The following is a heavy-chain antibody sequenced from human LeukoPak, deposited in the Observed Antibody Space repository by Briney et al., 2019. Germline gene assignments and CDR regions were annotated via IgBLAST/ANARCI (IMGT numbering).Heavy chain of an antibody. Sequence: PGGSLRLSCAASGFTFSSYEMNWVRQAPGKGLEWVSGINWNGGSTGYADSVKGRFTISRDNAKNSLYLQMNSLRAEDTALYYCARAWATIDYWGQGTLVTVSS. CDR2: INWNGGST. CDR3: ARAWATIDY. D-gene: IGHD5-12*01. J-gene: IGHJ4*02. CDR1: GFTFSSYE. V-gene: IGHV3-20*04.